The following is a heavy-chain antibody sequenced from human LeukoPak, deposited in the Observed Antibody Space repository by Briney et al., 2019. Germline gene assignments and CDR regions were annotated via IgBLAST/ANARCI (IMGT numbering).Heavy chain of an antibody. D-gene: IGHD6-13*01. Sequence: GESLKISCKGSGYSFTSYWIGWVHQMPGKGLEWMGIIYPGDSDTRYSPSFQGQVTISADKSISIAYLQWSSLKASDTAMYHCARHSSWSLDYWGQGTLVTVSS. J-gene: IGHJ4*02. V-gene: IGHV5-51*07. CDR3: ARHSSWSLDY. CDR1: GYSFTSYW. CDR2: IYPGDSDT.